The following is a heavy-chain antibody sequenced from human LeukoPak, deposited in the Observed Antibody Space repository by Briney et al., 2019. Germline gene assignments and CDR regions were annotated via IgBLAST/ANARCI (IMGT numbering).Heavy chain of an antibody. D-gene: IGHD6-13*01. CDR1: GFTFSNYW. V-gene: IGHV3-7*01. CDR3: VRGYSSSPNWFDP. CDR2: IKQDGSEK. J-gene: IGHJ5*02. Sequence: PPGGSLRLSCVASGFTFSNYWMSWVRQAPGKGLEWVANIKQDGSEKYYVDSVKGRFTISRDNAKNSLYLQMNGLRAEDTAVYYCVRGYSSSPNWFDPWGQGTLVTVSS.